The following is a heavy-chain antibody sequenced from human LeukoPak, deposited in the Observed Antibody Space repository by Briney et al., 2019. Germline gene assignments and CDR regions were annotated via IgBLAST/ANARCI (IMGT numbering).Heavy chain of an antibody. CDR1: GYSFTAFY. J-gene: IGHJ4*02. V-gene: IGHV1-2*02. CDR2: IHPRRGDT. CDR3: ARDGDYGTGSYYRGCIDS. Sequence: ASVKVSFKTSGYSFTAFYIHWVRQAPGQGLEWMGWIHPRRGDTNYAQKFQGRVTMTRDTSISTAYLDLSGLRSDDTAVYYCARDGDYGTGSYYRGCIDSWGQGTPVTVSS. D-gene: IGHD3-10*01.